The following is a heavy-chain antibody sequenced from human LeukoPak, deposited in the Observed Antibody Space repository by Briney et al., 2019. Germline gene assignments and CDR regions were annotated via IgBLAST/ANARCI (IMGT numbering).Heavy chain of an antibody. D-gene: IGHD3-9*01. CDR2: IVVGSGNT. CDR1: GFTLTRSA. V-gene: IGHV1-58*02. Sequence: GASVKVSCKASGFTLTRSAMQWVRQARGQRLEWIGWIVVGSGNTNYAQKFQERVTITRDMSTSTAYMELSSLRSEDTAVYYCAAIHYYDILTGYYKSAFDIWGQGTMVTVSS. CDR3: AAIHYYDILTGYYKSAFDI. J-gene: IGHJ3*02.